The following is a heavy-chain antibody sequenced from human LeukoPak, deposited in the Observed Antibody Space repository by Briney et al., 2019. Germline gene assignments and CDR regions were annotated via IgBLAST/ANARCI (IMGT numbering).Heavy chain of an antibody. Sequence: SETLSLTCYVSGDSINNHHWAWIRQPPGGGLEWIGYFYDSGDTNSNPSLKRRVTISVDMPNSQFSLTLTSVTAADTAMYYCARLLRPGGRTGDAFDVWGQGTMVTVSS. CDR2: FYDSGDT. CDR1: GDSINNHH. CDR3: ARLLRPGGRTGDAFDV. D-gene: IGHD1-26*01. V-gene: IGHV4-59*08. J-gene: IGHJ3*01.